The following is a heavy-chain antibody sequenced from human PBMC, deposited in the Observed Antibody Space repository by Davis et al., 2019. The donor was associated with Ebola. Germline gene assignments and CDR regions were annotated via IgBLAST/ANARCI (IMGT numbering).Heavy chain of an antibody. J-gene: IGHJ5*02. V-gene: IGHV4-61*08. D-gene: IGHD1-26*01. Sequence: MPSETLSLTCTVSGGSISGGDYYWSWIRQPPGKGLEWIGYVFHSGSTTYNPSLKSRVTISADTPKNKIYLNLSSVTAADTAVYYCARGGGSYVELDTWGQGTLITVSS. CDR1: GGSISGGDYY. CDR2: VFHSGST. CDR3: ARGGGSYVELDT.